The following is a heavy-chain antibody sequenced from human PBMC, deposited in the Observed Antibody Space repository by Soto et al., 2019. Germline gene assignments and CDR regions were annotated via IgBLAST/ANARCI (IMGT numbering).Heavy chain of an antibody. V-gene: IGHV3-23*01. Sequence: EVQLLESGGGLVQPGGSLRLSCAASGFTFSSYAMSWVRQAPGKGLEWVSAISGSGGSTYYADSVKGRFTISRDNSKNTLYLQMNSLRAEDTSVYYCANRGFSSSFYYFDYWGQGTLVTVSS. J-gene: IGHJ4*02. CDR1: GFTFSSYA. CDR3: ANRGFSSSFYYFDY. CDR2: ISGSGGST. D-gene: IGHD6-6*01.